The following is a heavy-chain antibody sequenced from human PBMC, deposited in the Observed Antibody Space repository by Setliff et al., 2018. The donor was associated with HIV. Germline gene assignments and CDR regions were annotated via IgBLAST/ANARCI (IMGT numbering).Heavy chain of an antibody. CDR3: VREGL. Sequence: SVKVSCKASGYSFTGYYVNWVRQAPGQGLEWMGGIIPIFGTANYAQKFQGRVTITADESTSTAYMELTSLRSEDTAVYYCVREGLWGQGTLVTVSS. CDR2: IIPIFGTA. J-gene: IGHJ4*02. V-gene: IGHV1-69*13. CDR1: GYSFTGYY.